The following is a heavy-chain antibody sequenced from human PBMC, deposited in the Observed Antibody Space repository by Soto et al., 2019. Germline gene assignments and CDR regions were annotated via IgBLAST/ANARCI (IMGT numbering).Heavy chain of an antibody. V-gene: IGHV4-30-2*01. J-gene: IGHJ4*02. D-gene: IGHD5-12*01. CDR1: GVAISSGGSS. Sequence: QLQLQSSGSGLVKPAQTLSRTCAGSGVAISSGGSSWSWIRQPPGKGLERIGYIYHSGSTYYDTSLTSRVTISVDRSKNQFSLKLSSVTAADTALYYCAAGGGLPRYYYVQGTLVTVSS. CDR2: IYHSGST. CDR3: AAGGGLPRYY.